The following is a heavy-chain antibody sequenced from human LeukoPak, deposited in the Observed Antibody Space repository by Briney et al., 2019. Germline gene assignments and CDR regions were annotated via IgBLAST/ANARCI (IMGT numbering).Heavy chain of an antibody. Sequence: SQTLSLTCTVSDGFLSSHDFYWAWIRQPPGKGLEWIGYIDYSGTTNYNPALNSRVTISIDTSKNLFSLKVTSVTAADTAIYYCAKSGYNFARGSFADWGQGALVTVSS. CDR2: IDYSGTT. V-gene: IGHV4-61*03. CDR1: DGFLSSHDFY. D-gene: IGHD5-24*01. CDR3: AKSGYNFARGSFAD. J-gene: IGHJ4*02.